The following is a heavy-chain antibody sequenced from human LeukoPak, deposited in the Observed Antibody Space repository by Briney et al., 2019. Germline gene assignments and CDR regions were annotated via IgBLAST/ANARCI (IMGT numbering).Heavy chain of an antibody. D-gene: IGHD3-16*02. V-gene: IGHV3-7*01. CDR3: TREYDYVWGSYRYRSHYFDY. CDR2: IKQDGSEK. J-gene: IGHJ4*02. Sequence: GGSLGLSCAASGFTFSSYWMSWVRQAPGKGLEWVANIKQDGSEKYYVDSVKGRFTISRDNAKNSLYLQMNSLRAEDTAVYYCTREYDYVWGSYRYRSHYFDYWGQGTLVTVSS. CDR1: GFTFSSYW.